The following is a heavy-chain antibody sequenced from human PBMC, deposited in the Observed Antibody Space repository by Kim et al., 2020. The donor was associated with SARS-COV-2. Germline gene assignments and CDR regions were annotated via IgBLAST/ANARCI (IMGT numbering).Heavy chain of an antibody. Sequence: GGSLRLSCAASGFTFSSYAMSWVRQAPGKGLEWVSAISGSGGSTYYADSVKGRFTISRDNSKNTLYLQMNSLRAEDTAVYYCAKDHGSGSYTYYYYYGMDVWGQGTTVTVSS. D-gene: IGHD3-10*01. J-gene: IGHJ6*02. CDR2: ISGSGGST. V-gene: IGHV3-23*01. CDR1: GFTFSSYA. CDR3: AKDHGSGSYTYYYYYGMDV.